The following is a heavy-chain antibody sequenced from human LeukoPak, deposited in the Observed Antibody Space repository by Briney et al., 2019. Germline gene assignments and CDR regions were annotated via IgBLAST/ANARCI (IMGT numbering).Heavy chain of an antibody. V-gene: IGHV4-59*01. CDR3: ARELGCSGGSCYSDGAFDI. D-gene: IGHD2-15*01. Sequence: ETLSLTCTVSGGSISSYYWSWIRQPPEKGLEWIGYIYYSGSTNYNPSLKSRVTISVDTSKNQFSLKLSSVTAADTAVYYCARELGCSGGSCYSDGAFDIWGQGTMVTVSS. CDR2: IYYSGST. J-gene: IGHJ3*02. CDR1: GGSISSYY.